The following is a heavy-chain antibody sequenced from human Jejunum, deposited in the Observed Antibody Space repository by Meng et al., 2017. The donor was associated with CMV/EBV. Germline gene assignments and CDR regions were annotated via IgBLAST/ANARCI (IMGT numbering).Heavy chain of an antibody. CDR1: YS. J-gene: IGHJ6*02. CDR3: ARDCSTISCYMGGYYYYYGLDV. D-gene: IGHD2-2*01. CDR2: IYHRGIT. Sequence: YSWGCIRQSPGEGLEWLASIYHRGITYYNPSLKSRVTMSVDTSKNQFSLKLTSVTAADTAVYYCARDCSTISCYMGGYYYYYGLDVWGQGTTVTVSS. V-gene: IGHV4-38-2*02.